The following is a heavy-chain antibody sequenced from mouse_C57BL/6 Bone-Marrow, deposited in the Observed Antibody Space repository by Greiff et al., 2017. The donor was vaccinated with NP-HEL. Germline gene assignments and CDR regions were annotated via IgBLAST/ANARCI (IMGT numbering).Heavy chain of an antibody. V-gene: IGHV1-62-2*01. CDR2: FYPGSGSI. CDR1: GYTFTEYT. D-gene: IGHD1-1*01. CDR3: ARHEEGDYYYGWWFAY. Sequence: QVQLKQSGAELVKPGASVKLSCKASGYTFTEYTIHWVKQRSGQGLEWIGWFYPGSGSIKYNEKFKDKATLTADKSSSTVYMELSRLTSEDSAVYFCARHEEGDYYYGWWFAYWGQGTLVTVSA. J-gene: IGHJ3*01.